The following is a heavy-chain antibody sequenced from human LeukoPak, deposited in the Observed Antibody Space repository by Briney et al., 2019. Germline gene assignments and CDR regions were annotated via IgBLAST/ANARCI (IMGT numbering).Heavy chain of an antibody. CDR3: ARHPMITFGGVAFDY. Sequence: GESLKISCKGSGYIFSSYWIGWVRQLPGKGLEWMGIIYPGDSDTRYSPSFHGQVTISADKSISTAYLQWSSLKASDTAMYYCARHPMITFGGVAFDYWGQGTLVTVSS. CDR1: GYIFSSYW. D-gene: IGHD3-16*01. V-gene: IGHV5-51*01. J-gene: IGHJ4*02. CDR2: IYPGDSDT.